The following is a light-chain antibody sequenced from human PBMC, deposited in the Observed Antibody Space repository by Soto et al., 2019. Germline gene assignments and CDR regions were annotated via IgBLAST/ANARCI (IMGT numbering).Light chain of an antibody. CDR3: SSYTISSTLYV. CDR1: SSDVGGYNF. Sequence: QSALTQPASVSGSPGQSITISCTGTSSDVGGYNFVSWYQQHPGKAPKLMIYDVTNRPSGVSNRFSGSKSGNTASLTISGLQAEDEADYYCSSYTISSTLYVFGTGTKLTAL. V-gene: IGLV2-14*01. J-gene: IGLJ1*01. CDR2: DVT.